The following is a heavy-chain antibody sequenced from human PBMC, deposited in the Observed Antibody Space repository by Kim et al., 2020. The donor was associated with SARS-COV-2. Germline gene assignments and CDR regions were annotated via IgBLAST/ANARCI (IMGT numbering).Heavy chain of an antibody. D-gene: IGHD3-9*01. CDR3: ARVGKGRYFDWSDGYYFDY. CDR1: GGSISSYY. J-gene: IGHJ4*02. CDR2: IYYSGST. V-gene: IGHV4-59*01. Sequence: SETLSLTCTVSGGSISSYYWSWIRQPPGKGLEWIGYIYYSGSTNYNPSLKGRVTISVDTSKNQFSLKLSSVTAADTAVYYCARVGKGRYFDWSDGYYFDYWGQGTLVTVSS.